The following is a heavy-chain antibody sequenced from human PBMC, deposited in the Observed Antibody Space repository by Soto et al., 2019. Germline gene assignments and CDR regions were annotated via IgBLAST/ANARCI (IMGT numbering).Heavy chain of an antibody. CDR2: INPGNASP. CDR3: ARGSSSGSGGSGGLNV. D-gene: IGHD3-10*01. J-gene: IGHJ3*01. V-gene: IGHV1-46*01. CDR1: GYTFTKHY. Sequence: QVQLAQSGAEVKKPGASVKVSCQASGYTFTKHYMHWVRQAPGQGLEWMGVINPGNASPRYAQKFQGRGTVTSDTSTSTVCMELTSLTSDDTAVYYCARGSSSGSGGSGGLNVWGQGTMVTVSS.